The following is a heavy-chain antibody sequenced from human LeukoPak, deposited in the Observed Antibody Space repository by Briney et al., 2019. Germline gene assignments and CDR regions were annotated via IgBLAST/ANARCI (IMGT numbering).Heavy chain of an antibody. D-gene: IGHD6-6*01. Sequence: GGSLRLSCAASGFTFIDYYMCWIRQTPGKGLEWVSYISNTGDSIYYSDSVKGRFTISRDNAKNSLYLQMNSLRDEDTAVYFCATYTTSPRRAFDDWGQGTLVTVSS. V-gene: IGHV3-11*01. CDR3: ATYTTSPRRAFDD. CDR1: GFTFIDYY. CDR2: ISNTGDSI. J-gene: IGHJ4*02.